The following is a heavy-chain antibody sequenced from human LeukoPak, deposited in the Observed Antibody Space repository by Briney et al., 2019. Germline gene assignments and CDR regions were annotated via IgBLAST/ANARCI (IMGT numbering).Heavy chain of an antibody. CDR1: GFTFSRYW. CDR2: IKNGGSEE. CDR3: ARAIRGSAVDTGDR. J-gene: IGHJ4*02. D-gene: IGHD3-10*01. V-gene: IGHV3-7*01. Sequence: HSGGSLRLSCAASGFTFSRYWMRWVRQAPGKGLEGVANIKNGGSEEYYVDSVKGRFTISRDNARNSLFLQMNSLTVEDTAVYYCARAIRGSAVDTGDRWGQGTLVTVSS.